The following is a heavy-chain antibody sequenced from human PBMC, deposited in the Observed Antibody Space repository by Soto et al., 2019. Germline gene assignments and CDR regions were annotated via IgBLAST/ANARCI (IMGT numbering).Heavy chain of an antibody. V-gene: IGHV1-69*12. Sequence: QVQLVQSGAEVKKPGSSVKVSCKTSGGTISNYAISWVRQAPGQGLEWMGGIIPLFGTTNYAQKFQGRVTITADESTRTAYMALSSLRSEDTAVYYCAVGGFWIGYYSWFDPWGQGTLVTVSS. CDR1: GGTISNYA. J-gene: IGHJ5*02. D-gene: IGHD3-3*01. CDR2: IIPLFGTT. CDR3: AVGGFWIGYYSWFDP.